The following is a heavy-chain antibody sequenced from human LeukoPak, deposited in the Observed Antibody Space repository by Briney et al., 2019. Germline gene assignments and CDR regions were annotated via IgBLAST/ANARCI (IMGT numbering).Heavy chain of an antibody. D-gene: IGHD4-17*01. J-gene: IGHJ3*02. CDR1: GGSISSSSYY. CDR2: IYYSGST. Sequence: SETLSLTCTVSGGSISSSSYYWGWIRQPPGKGLEWIGSIYYSGSTNYNPSLKSRVTISVDTSKNQFPLKLSSVTAADTAVYYCARHQPNDYGDADDAFDIWGQGTMVTVSS. V-gene: IGHV4-39*06. CDR3: ARHQPNDYGDADDAFDI.